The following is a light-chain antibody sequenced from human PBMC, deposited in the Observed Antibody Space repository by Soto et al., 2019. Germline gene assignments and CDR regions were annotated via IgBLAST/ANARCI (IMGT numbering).Light chain of an antibody. CDR1: QSGSDSY. CDR3: QHFNSYPWT. J-gene: IGKJ1*01. V-gene: IGKV3-20*01. Sequence: EVVLTQSPGTLSLSPGERATLSCRASQSGSDSYLAWYQQKPGQPPRLLIYGVSSRGYGIPDRFSGSGSGTEFTLTISSLQPDDFATYYCQHFNSYPWTFGQGTKVDIK. CDR2: GVS.